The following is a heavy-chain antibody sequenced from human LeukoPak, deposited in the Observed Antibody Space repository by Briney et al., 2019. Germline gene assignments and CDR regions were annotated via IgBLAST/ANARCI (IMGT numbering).Heavy chain of an antibody. CDR3: ARDRDRYCSGGSCLPGY. V-gene: IGHV3-21*01. J-gene: IGHJ4*02. CDR2: ISTSSSYI. CDR1: GFVFSSYS. Sequence: PGGSLRLSCAASGFVFSSYSMNWVRQAPGKGLEWVSSISTSSSYIYYADSMKGRFTISRDNAKNSLYLQMNSLRAEDTAVYYCARDRDRYCSGGSCLPGYWGQGTLVTVSS. D-gene: IGHD2-15*01.